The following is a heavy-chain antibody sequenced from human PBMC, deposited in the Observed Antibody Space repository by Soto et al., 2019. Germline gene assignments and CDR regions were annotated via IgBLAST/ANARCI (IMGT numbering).Heavy chain of an antibody. V-gene: IGHV4-34*01. CDR2: INHSGST. D-gene: IGHD2-15*01. J-gene: IGHJ2*01. CDR1: GGSFSGFY. CDR3: VSKLGSCTGGSCNWYFDL. Sequence: QVQLQQWGAGLLKPSETLSLTCAVYGGSFSGFYWSWIRQPPGKGLEWIGEINHSGSTNYNPSLKSRVTISADTFKNQFSLQLSSVTAADTAVYYCVSKLGSCTGGSCNWYFDLWGRGTLVTVSS.